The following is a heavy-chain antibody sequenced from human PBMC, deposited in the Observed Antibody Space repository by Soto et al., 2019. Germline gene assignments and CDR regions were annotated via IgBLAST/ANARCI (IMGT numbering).Heavy chain of an antibody. CDR2: IRQDGGAQ. D-gene: IGHD3-10*01. CDR3: VRGGHGSGSDLGSS. Sequence: GGSLRLSCVASGFTFTTYWMSWVRQAPGKGLQWVANIRQDGGAQYYVDSVKGRFTISRDNAKNSVYLQMDSLRVEDTAVYYCVRGGHGSGSDLGSSWGQGILVTVSS. V-gene: IGHV3-7*03. J-gene: IGHJ5*02. CDR1: GFTFTTYW.